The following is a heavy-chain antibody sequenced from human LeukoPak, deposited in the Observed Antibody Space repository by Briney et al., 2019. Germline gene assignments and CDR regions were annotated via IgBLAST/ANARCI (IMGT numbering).Heavy chain of an antibody. D-gene: IGHD3-10*01. V-gene: IGHV3-11*01. CDR2: IISSGSTI. CDR3: ARDHQNYYGSGSYLGGVDY. Sequence: GGSLRLSCAASGFTFSDYYMSWIRQAPGKGLEWVSYIISSGSTIYYADSVKGRFTISRDNAKNSLYLQMNSLRAEDTAVYYCARDHQNYYGSGSYLGGVDYWGQGTLVTVSS. J-gene: IGHJ4*02. CDR1: GFTFSDYY.